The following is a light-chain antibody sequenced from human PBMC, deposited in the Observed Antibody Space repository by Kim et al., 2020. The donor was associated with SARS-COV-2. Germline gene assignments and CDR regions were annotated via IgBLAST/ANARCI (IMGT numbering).Light chain of an antibody. CDR1: QSVSRN. CDR2: DAS. V-gene: IGKV3-15*01. Sequence: VAPGERSTHSCRSGQSVSRNLASYLRKPGQDPRLLIYDASTRATGIPARFSGSGSGTEFTLTISSLQSEDFALYYCQQYNDWPGTFGQGTKVEIK. CDR3: QQYNDWPGT. J-gene: IGKJ1*01.